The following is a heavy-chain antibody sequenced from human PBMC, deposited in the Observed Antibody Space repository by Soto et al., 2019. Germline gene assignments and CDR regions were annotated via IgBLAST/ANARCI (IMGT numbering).Heavy chain of an antibody. CDR1: GFNVGDFA. CDR3: TRETVAGITGLDY. J-gene: IGHJ4*02. V-gene: IGHV3-23*01. CDR2: ISVSDAFI. Sequence: EVQLLESGGDLVQPGGSLRLSCADSGFNVGDFAVNWVRQAPGKGLEWVSGISVSDAFIYYADSVRGLFSISRDASENILYLQRNSLRVDDTALYYCTRETVAGITGLDYWGPGTLVTVSS. D-gene: IGHD1-20*01.